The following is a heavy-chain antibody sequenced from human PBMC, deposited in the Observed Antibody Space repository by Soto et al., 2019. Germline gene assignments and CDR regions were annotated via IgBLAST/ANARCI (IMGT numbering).Heavy chain of an antibody. CDR3: ARDVVGATYFDY. CDR1: GGSISSYY. Sequence: PSETLSLTCTVSGGSISSYYWSWIRQPAGKGMEWIGRIHTTDGTNYNPSLKSRVTLSIDTSNNQFSLKLSSLTAADTAVYYCARDVVGATYFDYWGQGTLVTVS. CDR2: IHTTDGT. J-gene: IGHJ4*02. D-gene: IGHD1-26*01. V-gene: IGHV4-4*07.